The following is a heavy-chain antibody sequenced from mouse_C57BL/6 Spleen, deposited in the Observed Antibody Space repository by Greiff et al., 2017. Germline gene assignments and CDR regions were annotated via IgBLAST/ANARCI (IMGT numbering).Heavy chain of an antibody. V-gene: IGHV1-56*01. J-gene: IGHJ1*03. CDR1: GYTFTSHW. CDR2: IFPGSGST. D-gene: IGHD1-1*01. Sequence: QVQLQQSGPELVRPGASVKISCKAPGYTFTSHWMQWVRQRPGQGLEWIGEIFPGSGSTYYNEKFKGKATLTVDTSSSTAYLQLSSLTSEDSAVYFCARGALGGITTGVANDWYFDVWGTGTTVTVSS. CDR3: ARGALGGITTGVANDWYFDV.